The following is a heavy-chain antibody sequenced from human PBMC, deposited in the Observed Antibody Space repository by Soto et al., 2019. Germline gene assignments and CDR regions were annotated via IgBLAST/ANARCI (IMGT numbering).Heavy chain of an antibody. D-gene: IGHD2-8*02. Sequence: QVQLQQWGAGLLKPSETLSLTCAVYGGSFSGYYWTWIRQPPGTGLEWIGEINHSGSTNYNPSLNSPVIISVDTSKHQFSLKLTSVTAADTAVYYCARDKITGLFDYWGQGTLVTVSS. CDR3: ARDKITGLFDY. J-gene: IGHJ4*02. V-gene: IGHV4-34*01. CDR1: GGSFSGYY. CDR2: INHSGST.